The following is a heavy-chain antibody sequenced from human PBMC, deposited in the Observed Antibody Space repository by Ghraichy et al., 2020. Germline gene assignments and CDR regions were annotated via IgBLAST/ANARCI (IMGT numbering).Heavy chain of an antibody. D-gene: IGHD1-26*01. CDR3: ARHKDGGSNYAPYYYYGMDV. V-gene: IGHV4-39*01. Sequence: SETLSLTCTVSGGSISSSRYFWGWIRQPPGKGLEWIGSIYYSGSTYYNPSLKSRVTISVDTSKNQFSLKLSSVTAADTAVYYCARHKDGGSNYAPYYYYGMDVWGQGTKVTISS. CDR2: IYYSGST. CDR1: GGSISSSRYF. J-gene: IGHJ6*02.